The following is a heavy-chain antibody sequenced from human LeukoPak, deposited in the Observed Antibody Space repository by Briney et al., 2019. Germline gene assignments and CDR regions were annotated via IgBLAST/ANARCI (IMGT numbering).Heavy chain of an antibody. CDR3: ARVGYSSSWYAAPGAFDI. D-gene: IGHD6-13*01. CDR1: GGSISSYY. V-gene: IGHV4-59*01. CDR2: IYYSGST. Sequence: SETLSLTCTVSGGSISSYYWSWIRRPPGKGLEWIGYIYYSGSTNYNPSLKSRVTISVDTSKNQFSLKLSSVTAADTAVYYCARVGYSSSWYAAPGAFDIWGQGAMVTVSS. J-gene: IGHJ3*02.